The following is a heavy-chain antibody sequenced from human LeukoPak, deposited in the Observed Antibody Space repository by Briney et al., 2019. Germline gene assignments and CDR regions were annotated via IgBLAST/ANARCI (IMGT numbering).Heavy chain of an antibody. D-gene: IGHD4-17*01. V-gene: IGHV3-30*03. Sequence: GGSLRLSCAGSGFTFSSYGMHWVRQAPGKGLEWVSVISYDGSNKYYADSVKGRFTISRDNSKNTLYLQMGSLRAEDMAVYYCARGTAYGDVAAGVFDYWAREPWSPSPQ. CDR3: ARGTAYGDVAAGVFDY. CDR1: GFTFSSYG. CDR2: ISYDGSNK. J-gene: IGHJ4*02.